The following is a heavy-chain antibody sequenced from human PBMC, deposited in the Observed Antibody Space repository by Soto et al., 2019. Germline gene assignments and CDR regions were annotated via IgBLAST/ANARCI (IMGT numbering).Heavy chain of an antibody. CDR1: GFTFSSYG. V-gene: IGHV3-30*18. D-gene: IGHD3-10*01. J-gene: IGHJ4*02. Sequence: GGSLRLSCAASGFTFSSYGMHWVRQAPGKGLEWVAVISYDGSNKYYADSVKGRFTISRDNSKNTLYLQMNSLRAEDTAVYYCAKDRGSGSYFGDYWGQGTRVTSPQ. CDR3: AKDRGSGSYFGDY. CDR2: ISYDGSNK.